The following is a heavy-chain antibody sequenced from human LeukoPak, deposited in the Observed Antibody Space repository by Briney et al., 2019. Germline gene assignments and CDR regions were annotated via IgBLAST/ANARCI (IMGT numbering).Heavy chain of an antibody. CDR3: ARGYCSSTSCYMRFRYYYYGMDV. J-gene: IGHJ6*02. CDR1: GLTVSSNY. CDR2: ISSSSSYI. Sequence: GGSLRLSCVVPGLTVSSNYTSWVRQAPGKGLEWVSSISSSSSYIYNADSVKGRFTISRDNAKNSLYLQMDSLRAEDTAVYYCARGYCSSTSCYMRFRYYYYGMDVWGQGTTVTVSS. D-gene: IGHD2-2*02. V-gene: IGHV3-21*01.